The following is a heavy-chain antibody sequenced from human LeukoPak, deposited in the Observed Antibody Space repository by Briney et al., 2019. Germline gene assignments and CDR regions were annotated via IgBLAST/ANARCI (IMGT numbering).Heavy chain of an antibody. J-gene: IGHJ4*02. V-gene: IGHV4-34*12. CDR3: ARVGSSWYYYFDY. D-gene: IGHD6-13*01. Sequence: PSETLSLTCAVYGGSFSGNYWGWIRQPPGKGLEWIGNIFYSGSTYYSPSLRSRVTISLDTSRNQFSLKLNSVTAADTAVYYCARVGSSWYYYFDYWGQGTLVTVSS. CDR2: IFYSGST. CDR1: GGSFSGNY.